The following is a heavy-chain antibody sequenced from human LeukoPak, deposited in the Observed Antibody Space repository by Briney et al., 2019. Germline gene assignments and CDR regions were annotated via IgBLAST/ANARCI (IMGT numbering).Heavy chain of an antibody. CDR2: ISAYNAYT. CDR1: GYTFTSYG. V-gene: IGHV1-18*01. CDR3: ARDVLHRIHYDSSAYYPGSSY. Sequence: GASVKVSCKASGYTFTSYGITWVRQAPGQGLEWMGWISAYNAYTYYAQKLKGRVTMTTDTSTSTAYMELRSLRSDDTAVYYCARDVLHRIHYDSSAYYPGSSYWGQGTLVTVSS. J-gene: IGHJ4*02. D-gene: IGHD3-22*01.